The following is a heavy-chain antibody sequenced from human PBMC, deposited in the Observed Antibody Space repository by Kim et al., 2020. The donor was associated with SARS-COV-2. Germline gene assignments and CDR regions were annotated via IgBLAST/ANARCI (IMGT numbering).Heavy chain of an antibody. CDR3: ARDLHPQGDRLPFDS. Sequence: ASVKVSCKASGYTFTSYAMHWVRQAPGQRLEWMGWINAGNGNTKYSQKFQGRVTITRDTSASTAYMELSSLRSEDTAVYYCARDLHPQGDRLPFDSWGQGTLITVSS. V-gene: IGHV1-3*01. CDR2: INAGNGNT. D-gene: IGHD3-22*01. CDR1: GYTFTSYA. J-gene: IGHJ4*02.